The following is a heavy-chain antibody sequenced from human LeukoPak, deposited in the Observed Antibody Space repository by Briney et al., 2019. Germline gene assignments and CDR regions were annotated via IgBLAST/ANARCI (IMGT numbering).Heavy chain of an antibody. CDR2: ISGSGANT. V-gene: IGHV3-23*01. J-gene: IGHJ6*04. D-gene: IGHD6-13*01. CDR1: GFTFSSYA. Sequence: GGSLRLSCAASGFTFSSYAMTWVRQAPGKGLEWVSDISGSGANTYYADSVKGRFTISRDNAKNSLYLQMNSLRAEDTAVYYCARVRSSRPVWGKGTTVTISS. CDR3: ARVRSSRPV.